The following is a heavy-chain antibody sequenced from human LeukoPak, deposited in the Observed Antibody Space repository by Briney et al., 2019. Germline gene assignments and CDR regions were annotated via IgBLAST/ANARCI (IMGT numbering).Heavy chain of an antibody. J-gene: IGHJ6*03. CDR2: FYNSGDT. CDR3: ARRIHSSRPMHPYYYYYIDV. Sequence: SETLSLTCTVSGGSIRSSTYYWAWIRHPPGKRLEWIGNFYNSGDTYYNPSLKSRVTISVDTSKNQVSLKVTSVTASDTAVYYCARRIHSSRPMHPYYYYYIDVWGKGTTVTVPS. V-gene: IGHV4-39*01. CDR1: GGSIRSSTYY. D-gene: IGHD2-2*01.